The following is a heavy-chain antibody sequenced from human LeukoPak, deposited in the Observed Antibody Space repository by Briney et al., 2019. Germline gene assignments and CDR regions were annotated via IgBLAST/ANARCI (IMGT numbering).Heavy chain of an antibody. D-gene: IGHD5-18*01. J-gene: IGHJ4*02. CDR2: IYTSGST. CDR1: GGSISSYY. V-gene: IGHV4-4*07. Sequence: PSETLSLTCTVSGGSISSYYWGWIRQPAGKGLEWIGRIYTSGSTDYNPSLKSRVTMSVDTSKNQFSLKLSSVTAADTAVYYCARDGYNYGFFDYWGRGTLVTVSS. CDR3: ARDGYNYGFFDY.